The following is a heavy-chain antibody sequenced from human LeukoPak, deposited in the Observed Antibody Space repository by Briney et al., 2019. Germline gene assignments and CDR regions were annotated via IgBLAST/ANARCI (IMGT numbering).Heavy chain of an antibody. CDR1: GGSISMGVYC. D-gene: IGHD2-2*01. J-gene: IGHJ2*01. V-gene: IGHV4-31*02. CDR3: AREAKGYCSSAGCFHWYFDL. Sequence: SQSLSLTCIVAGGSISMGVYCWSWIRQHPGEGLEWIGLIYLSGSTYNKPFLKSRVTLSVDTSKNQVSLKLSSVPAADTAVYYFAREAKGYCSSAGCFHWYFDLWGRGTLVTVSS. CDR2: IYLSGST.